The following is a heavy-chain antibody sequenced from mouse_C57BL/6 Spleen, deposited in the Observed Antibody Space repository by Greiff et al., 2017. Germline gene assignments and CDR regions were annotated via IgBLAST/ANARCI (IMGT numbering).Heavy chain of an antibody. Sequence: VQLQQSGPGLVAPSQSLSITCTVSGFSLTSYGVDWVRQSPGKGLEWLGVIWGVGSTNYNSALKSRLSISKDNSKSQVFLKMNSLQTDDTAMYYCARNQGDAMDYWGQGTSVTVSS. CDR1: GFSLTSYG. CDR3: ARNQGDAMDY. CDR2: IWGVGST. J-gene: IGHJ4*01. V-gene: IGHV2-6*01.